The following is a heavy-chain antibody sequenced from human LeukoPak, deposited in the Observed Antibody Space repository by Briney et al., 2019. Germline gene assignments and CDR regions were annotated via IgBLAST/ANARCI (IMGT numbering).Heavy chain of an antibody. CDR3: AKDYSSLSYYYYGMDV. CDR2: ISWNSGSI. J-gene: IGHJ6*02. V-gene: IGHV3-9*01. CDR1: GFTFDDYA. D-gene: IGHD6-13*01. Sequence: GGSLRHSCAASGFTFDDYAMHWVRQAPGKGLEWVSGISWNSGSIGYADSVKGRFTISRDNAKNSLYLQMNSLRAEDTALYYCAKDYSSLSYYYYGMDVWGQGTTVTVSS.